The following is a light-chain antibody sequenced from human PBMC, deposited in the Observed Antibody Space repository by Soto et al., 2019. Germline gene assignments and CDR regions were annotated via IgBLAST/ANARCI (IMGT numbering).Light chain of an antibody. V-gene: IGKV3-20*01. Sequence: EVVLTQSPGTLSLSPGERATLSCRASKGVGSVSFAGYKHKPGQAPRLLIYGSSGRATGIPDRFSGGGSGTDFTLTISRLEPEDYAVYYCHQHGISLFTFGPGTKVDI. J-gene: IGKJ3*01. CDR3: HQHGISLFT. CDR1: KGVGSVS. CDR2: GSS.